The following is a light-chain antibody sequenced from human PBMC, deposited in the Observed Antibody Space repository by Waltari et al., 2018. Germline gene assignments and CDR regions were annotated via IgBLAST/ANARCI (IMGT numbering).Light chain of an antibody. V-gene: IGKV3-20*01. CDR2: GAS. J-gene: IGKJ1*01. Sequence: EIVLTQSPGTLSLSPGERATLSCRAGESVPTNYLAWYQQKPGQAPRLLFYGASRRATGIPDRFSGSGSGTDFTLTISRLEPEDSAVYYCQQYGSSAWTFGQGTKVEIK. CDR3: QQYGSSAWT. CDR1: ESVPTNY.